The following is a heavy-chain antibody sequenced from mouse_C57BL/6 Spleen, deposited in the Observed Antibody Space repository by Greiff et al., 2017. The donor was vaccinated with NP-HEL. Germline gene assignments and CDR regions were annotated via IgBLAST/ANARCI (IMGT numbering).Heavy chain of an antibody. J-gene: IGHJ4*01. V-gene: IGHV1-80*01. Sequence: VQLQQSGAELVKPGASVKISCKASGYAFSSYWMNWVKQRPGKGLEWIGQIYPGDGDTNYNGKFKGKATLTADKSSSTAYMQLSSLTSEDSAAYFCARSGAYYYGSSSYYYAMDYWGQGTSVTVSS. CDR3: ARSGAYYYGSSSYYYAMDY. D-gene: IGHD1-1*01. CDR1: GYAFSSYW. CDR2: IYPGDGDT.